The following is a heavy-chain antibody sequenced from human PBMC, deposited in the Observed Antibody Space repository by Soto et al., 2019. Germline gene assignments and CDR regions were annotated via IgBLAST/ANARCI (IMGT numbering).Heavy chain of an antibody. J-gene: IGHJ6*02. V-gene: IGHV3-53*01. CDR1: GFIASTTF. D-gene: IGHD3-3*01. CDR3: KRDPSTTLGYGMDV. Sequence: GGSLRLSCAASGFIASTTFMSWVRQAPGKGLEWVSVIYTTGSTYYADSVKGRFTISRDDSRNTVYLQMNGLRAEDTAVYYCKRDPSTTLGYGMDVWGQGTTVTVSS. CDR2: IYTTGST.